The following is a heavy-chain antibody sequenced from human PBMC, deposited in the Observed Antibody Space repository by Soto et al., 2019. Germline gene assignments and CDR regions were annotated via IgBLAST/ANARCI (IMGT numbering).Heavy chain of an antibody. CDR3: ARDGAVAGNANFDY. CDR1: GYTFTSYA. V-gene: IGHV1-3*01. J-gene: IGHJ4*02. CDR2: INAGIGYT. Sequence: ASVKVSCKASGYTFTSYAMHWVRQAPGQRLEWMGWINAGIGYTKSSQKFQGRVTITRDTSASTAYMELSSLRSEDTAVYYCARDGAVAGNANFDYWGQGTMVNVSA. D-gene: IGHD6-19*01.